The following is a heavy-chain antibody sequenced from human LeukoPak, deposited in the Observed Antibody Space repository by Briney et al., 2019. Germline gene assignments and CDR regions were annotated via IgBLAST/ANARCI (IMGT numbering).Heavy chain of an antibody. CDR2: IRYDGSHK. CDR1: GSTFSSYG. CDR3: AKDRWFGELPSYYFDY. J-gene: IGHJ4*02. V-gene: IGHV3-30*02. Sequence: GGSLRLSCAASGSTFSSYGMHWVRQAPGKGLEWVAFIRYDGSHKYYADSVKGRFTISRDNSKNTLYLQMNSLRAEDTAVYYCAKDRWFGELPSYYFDYWGQGTLVTVSS. D-gene: IGHD3-10*01.